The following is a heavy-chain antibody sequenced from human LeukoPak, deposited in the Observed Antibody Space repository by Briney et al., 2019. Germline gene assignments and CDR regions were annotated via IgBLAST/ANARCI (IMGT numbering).Heavy chain of an antibody. CDR1: NVSITSSAYY. J-gene: IGHJ5*02. V-gene: IGHV4-39*01. D-gene: IGHD2-21*01. CDR2: IYYTGNT. Sequence: PSETLSLTCTVSNVSITSSAYYWAWIRQSPGKGLEWIGNIYYTGNTYYNPSLKSRVTISVDTSKNQFSLHLSSVTAADTAVYYCARQVIPGWFDPWGQGTLVTVSS. CDR3: ARQVIPGWFDP.